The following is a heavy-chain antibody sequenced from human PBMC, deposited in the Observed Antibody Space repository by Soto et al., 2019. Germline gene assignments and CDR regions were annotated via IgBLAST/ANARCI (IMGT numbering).Heavy chain of an antibody. CDR3: AKGDLLWDPFDF. CDR2: ITASGYSA. D-gene: IGHD3-16*01. V-gene: IGHV3-23*01. Sequence: GGSLRLSCSASGLAFSNYAMTWVRQAPGKGLEWVSIITASGYSAYYGGAVKGRFTTSRDNSRSTLYLQMNGLRADDTAVYYCAKGDLLWDPFDFWGQGTLVTVSS. CDR1: GLAFSNYA. J-gene: IGHJ4*02.